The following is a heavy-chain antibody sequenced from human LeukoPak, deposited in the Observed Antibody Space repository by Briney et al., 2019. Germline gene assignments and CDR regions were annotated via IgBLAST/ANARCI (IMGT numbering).Heavy chain of an antibody. CDR2: LSGSGGSA. CDR1: GFTFSSYA. V-gene: IGHV3-23*01. Sequence: GGSLRLSCAASGFTFSSYAMTWVRQAPGKGLEWVSTLSGSGGSAYYADSVKGRFTISRDNSENTLYLQMNSLRAEDTAVYYCAKTRSSASKSSDYWGQGTLVTVSS. CDR3: AKTRSSASKSSDY. D-gene: IGHD2-2*01. J-gene: IGHJ4*02.